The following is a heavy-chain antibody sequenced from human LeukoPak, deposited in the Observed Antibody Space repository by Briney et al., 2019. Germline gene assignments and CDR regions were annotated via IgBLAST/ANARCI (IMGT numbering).Heavy chain of an antibody. Sequence: VASVKVSCKASGYTFTSYYMHWVRQAPGQGLEWMGWINVYNGNTNYAQKVQDRVTMTTDTSTSTAFMELRSLRSDDTAVYYCARRSMTTALSHFDYWGQGTLVTVSS. CDR1: GYTFTSYY. CDR3: ARRSMTTALSHFDY. D-gene: IGHD4-17*01. J-gene: IGHJ4*02. V-gene: IGHV1-18*04. CDR2: INVYNGNT.